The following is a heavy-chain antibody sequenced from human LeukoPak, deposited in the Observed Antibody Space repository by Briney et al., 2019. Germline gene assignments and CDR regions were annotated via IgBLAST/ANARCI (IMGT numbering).Heavy chain of an antibody. Sequence: GGSLRLSCAASGFTFSSYSMNWVRQAPGKGLEWVSSISSSSSYIYYADSVKGRFTISRDNAKNSLYLQMNSLRAEDTAVYYCARGTRVDTAMGPGTYYYGMDVWGKGTTVTVSS. J-gene: IGHJ6*04. D-gene: IGHD5-18*01. CDR1: GFTFSSYS. CDR2: ISSSSSYI. V-gene: IGHV3-21*01. CDR3: ARGTRVDTAMGPGTYYYGMDV.